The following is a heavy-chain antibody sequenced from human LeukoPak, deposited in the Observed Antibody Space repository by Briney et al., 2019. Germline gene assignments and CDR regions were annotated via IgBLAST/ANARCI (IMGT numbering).Heavy chain of an antibody. Sequence: PGGSLRLSCAASGFTVSSNYMSWVRQAPGKGLEWVSYISSSSSTIYYADSVKGRFTISRDNAKNSLYLQMNSLRAEDTVVYYCARDNIGQQLVPNGMDVWGQGTTVTVSS. J-gene: IGHJ6*02. CDR3: ARDNIGQQLVPNGMDV. V-gene: IGHV3-48*04. CDR1: GFTVSSNY. CDR2: ISSSSSTI. D-gene: IGHD6-13*01.